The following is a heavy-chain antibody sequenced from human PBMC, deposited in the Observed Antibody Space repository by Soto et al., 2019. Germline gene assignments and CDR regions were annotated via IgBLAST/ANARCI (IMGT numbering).Heavy chain of an antibody. CDR3: ARGVGEYYYYGMDV. J-gene: IGHJ6*02. D-gene: IGHD3-16*01. CDR1: GGSVSSGSYY. Sequence: PSETLSLTCTVSGGSVSSGSYYWSWIRQPPGKGLEWIGYIYYSGSTNYNPSLKSRVTISVDTSKNQFSLKLSSVTAADTAVYYCARGVGEYYYYGMDVWGQGTTVTVSS. V-gene: IGHV4-61*01. CDR2: IYYSGST.